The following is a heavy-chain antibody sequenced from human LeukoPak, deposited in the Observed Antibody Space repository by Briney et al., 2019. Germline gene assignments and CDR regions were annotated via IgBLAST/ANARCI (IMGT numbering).Heavy chain of an antibody. CDR1: GYTFTNYY. CDR3: ARGLDLGGILLSPFDF. D-gene: IGHD2/OR15-2a*01. CDR2: IDPNSGGT. V-gene: IGHV1-2*02. J-gene: IGHJ4*02. Sequence: ASVKVSCKACGYTFTNYYIHWVRQAPGQGPEWMGWIDPNSGGTNYAQKFQDGVTMTRDTSISTAYMELRRLTSDDTAVYYCARGLDLGGILLSPFDFWGLGTLVTVSS.